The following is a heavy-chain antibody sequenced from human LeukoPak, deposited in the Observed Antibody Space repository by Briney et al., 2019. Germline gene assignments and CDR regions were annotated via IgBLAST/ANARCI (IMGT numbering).Heavy chain of an antibody. CDR2: ISYDGSDK. J-gene: IGHJ4*02. Sequence: GGSLRLSCAASGFTFNSYAMHWVRQAPGKGLEWVAVISYDGSDKHYADSVKGRFTISRDNSKNTLYLQMNSLRAEDTAVYCARDHSSWTLTYFDYWGQGTLVTVSS. CDR3: ARDHSSWTLTYFDY. D-gene: IGHD6-13*01. V-gene: IGHV3-30*04. CDR1: GFTFNSYA.